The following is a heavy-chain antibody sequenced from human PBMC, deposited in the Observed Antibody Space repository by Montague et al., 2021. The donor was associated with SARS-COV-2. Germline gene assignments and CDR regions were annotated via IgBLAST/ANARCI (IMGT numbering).Heavy chain of an antibody. CDR3: ARVGGRGGDYYCYYEL. CDR1: GGSITSGAYY. D-gene: IGHD2-21*02. V-gene: IGHV4-31*03. CDR2: ISYSGRT. Sequence: TLSLTCTVSGGSITSGAYYWSWIRQHPGKGLEWIGYISYSGRTFLNPSLKSRVTISVDTSNNQFSLKVTSVTAADTAVYYCARVGGRGGDYYCYYELWGRGALVTVSS. J-gene: IGHJ2*01.